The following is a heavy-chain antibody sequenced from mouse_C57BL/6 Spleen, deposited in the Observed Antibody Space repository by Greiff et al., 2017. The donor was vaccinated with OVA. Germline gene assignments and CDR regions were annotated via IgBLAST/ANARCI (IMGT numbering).Heavy chain of an antibody. CDR3: ARGDSFDY. V-gene: IGHV1-59*01. CDR2: IDPSDSYT. J-gene: IGHJ2*01. CDR1: GYTFTSYW. D-gene: IGHD2-12*01. Sequence: QVQLQQPGAELVRPGTSVKLSCKASGYTFTSYWMHWVKQRPGQGLEGIGVIDPSDSYTNYNQKFKGKATLTVDTSSSTAYMQLSSLTSDDSAVYYCARGDSFDYWGQGTTLTVSS.